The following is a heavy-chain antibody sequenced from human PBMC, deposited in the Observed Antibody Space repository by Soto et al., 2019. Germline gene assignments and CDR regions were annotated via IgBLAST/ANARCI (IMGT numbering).Heavy chain of an antibody. CDR3: ASRHLTNIRY. D-gene: IGHD2-8*01. CDR1: GGSISSSNW. V-gene: IGHV4-4*02. CDR2: IYHSGST. Sequence: QVQLQESGPGLVKPSGTLSLTCAVSGGSISSSNWWSWVRQPPGKGLEWIGEIYHSGSTNYNPSLKTRVPISVDKSTNRPALTLSSVTAADTAVYYCASRHLTNIRYWGQGTLVTVSS. J-gene: IGHJ4*02.